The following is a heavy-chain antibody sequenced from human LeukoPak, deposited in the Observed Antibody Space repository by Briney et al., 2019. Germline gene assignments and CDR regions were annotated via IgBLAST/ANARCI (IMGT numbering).Heavy chain of an antibody. V-gene: IGHV3-23*01. CDR3: ARDPRVTTADMAHTLDY. D-gene: IGHD2-2*01. J-gene: IGHJ4*02. Sequence: GGSLRLSCAASGFTFSSYAMSWVRQAPGKGLEWVSAISGSGGSTYYADSVKGRFTISRDNSKNTLYLQMNSLRSDDTAVYYCARDPRVTTADMAHTLDYWGQGTLVTVSS. CDR2: ISGSGGST. CDR1: GFTFSSYA.